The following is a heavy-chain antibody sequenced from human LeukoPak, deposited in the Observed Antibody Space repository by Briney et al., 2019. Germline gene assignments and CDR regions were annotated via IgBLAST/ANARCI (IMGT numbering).Heavy chain of an antibody. CDR1: GGPFSDYY. J-gene: IGHJ4*02. V-gene: IGHV4-34*01. D-gene: IGHD2-21*01. CDR2: INHSGST. CDR3: ARVSYGGNFFDY. Sequence: ETLSLTCAVYGGPFSDYYWSWIRQPPGKGLEWIGRINHSGSTNYSPSLKSRATISVDTSKSQFSLKLNSMTAADTAVYYCARVSYGGNFFDYWGQGTLVTVSS.